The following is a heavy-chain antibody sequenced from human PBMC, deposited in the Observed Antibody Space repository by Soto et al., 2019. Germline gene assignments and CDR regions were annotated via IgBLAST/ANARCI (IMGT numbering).Heavy chain of an antibody. J-gene: IGHJ4*02. CDR2: INHSGST. Sequence: PSETLSLTCAVYGGSFSGYYWSWIRQPPGKGLEWIGEINHSGSTNYNPSLKSRVTISVDTSKNQFSLKLSSVTAADTAVYYCARGGRSTIFGVVIPRVYFDYWGQGTLVTVSS. CDR1: GGSFSGYY. CDR3: ARGGRSTIFGVVIPRVYFDY. V-gene: IGHV4-34*01. D-gene: IGHD3-3*01.